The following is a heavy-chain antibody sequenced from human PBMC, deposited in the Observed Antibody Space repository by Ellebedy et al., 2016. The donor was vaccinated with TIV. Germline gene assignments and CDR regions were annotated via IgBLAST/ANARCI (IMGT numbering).Heavy chain of an antibody. J-gene: IGHJ6*02. D-gene: IGHD3-10*01. V-gene: IGHV3-23*01. CDR1: GFTFSSYA. CDR3: ARRLWFGELELDV. CDR2: ISGSGGST. Sequence: GESLKISCAASGFTFSSYAMSWVRQAPGKGLEWVSAISGSGGSTYYADSVKGRFTISRDNSKNTLYLQMNSLRAEDTAVYYCARRLWFGELELDVWGQGTTVTVSS.